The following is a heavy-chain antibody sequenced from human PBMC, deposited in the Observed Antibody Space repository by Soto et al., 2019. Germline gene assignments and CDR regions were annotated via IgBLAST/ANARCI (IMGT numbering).Heavy chain of an antibody. J-gene: IGHJ6*02. V-gene: IGHV3-7*04. CDR3: ARFYYDSSGYLPSPYYYYYGMDV. CDR2: IKQDGSEK. Sequence: GVLRLSCAASGFTVSSNYMSCVRQAPGKGLEWVANIKQDGSEKYYVDSVKGRFTISRDNAKNSLYLQMNSLRAEDTAVYYCARFYYDSSGYLPSPYYYYYGMDVWAQGTTVTVSS. D-gene: IGHD3-22*01. CDR1: GFTVSSNY.